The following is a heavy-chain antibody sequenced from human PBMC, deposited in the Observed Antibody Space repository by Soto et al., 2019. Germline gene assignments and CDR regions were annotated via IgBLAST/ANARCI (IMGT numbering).Heavy chain of an antibody. CDR3: ASYTREGYDSSGFQYYFDY. D-gene: IGHD3-22*01. V-gene: IGHV4-31*03. CDR2: IYYSGST. J-gene: IGHJ4*02. CDR1: GGSISSGGYY. Sequence: SETLSLTCTVSGGSISSGGYYWSWIRQHPGKGLEWIGYIYYSGSTYYNPSLKSRVTISVDTSKNQFSLKLSSVTAADTAVYYCASYTREGYDSSGFQYYFDYWGQGTLVTVSS.